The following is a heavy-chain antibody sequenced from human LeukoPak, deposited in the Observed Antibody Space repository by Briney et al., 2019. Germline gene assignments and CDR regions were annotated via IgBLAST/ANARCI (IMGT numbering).Heavy chain of an antibody. J-gene: IGHJ2*01. V-gene: IGHV3-72*01. Sequence: PGGSLRLSCAASGLTFSDHYMDWVRQAPGKGLERVGRTRNKANSYTTEYAASVKGRFTISRDDSKNSLYLQMNSLKTEDTAVYYCAGSMTTVSYWYFDLWGRGTLVTVSS. CDR2: TRNKANSYTT. CDR1: GLTFSDHY. CDR3: AGSMTTVSYWYFDL. D-gene: IGHD4-11*01.